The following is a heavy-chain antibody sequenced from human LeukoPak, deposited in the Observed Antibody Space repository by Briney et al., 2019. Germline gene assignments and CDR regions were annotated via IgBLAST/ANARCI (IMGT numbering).Heavy chain of an antibody. V-gene: IGHV1-8*01. Sequence: ASVKVSCKASGYTFTSYDINWVRQATGQGLEWMGWMNPNSGNTGYAQKFQGRVTMTRNTSISTAYMELSSLRSEDTAVCYCARVMGYSGSYPYYYYYMDVWGKGTTVTVSS. CDR1: GYTFTSYD. CDR2: MNPNSGNT. CDR3: ARVMGYSGSYPYYYYYMDV. J-gene: IGHJ6*03. D-gene: IGHD1-26*01.